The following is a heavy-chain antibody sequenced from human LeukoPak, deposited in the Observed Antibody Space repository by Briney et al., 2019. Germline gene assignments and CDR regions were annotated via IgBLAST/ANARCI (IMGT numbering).Heavy chain of an antibody. CDR1: GYTFTGYY. J-gene: IGHJ6*03. V-gene: IGHV1-2*02. Sequence: ALVKVSCKASGYTFTGYYMHWVRQAPGQGLEWMGWINPNSGGTNYAQKFQGRVTMTRDTSISTAYMELSRLRSDDTAVYYCARADCSSTSCYPRGYYYYYYMDVWGKGTTVTISS. CDR3: ARADCSSTSCYPRGYYYYYYMDV. CDR2: INPNSGGT. D-gene: IGHD2-2*01.